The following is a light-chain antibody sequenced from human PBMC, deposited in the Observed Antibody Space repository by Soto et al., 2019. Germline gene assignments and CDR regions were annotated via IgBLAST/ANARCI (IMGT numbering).Light chain of an antibody. V-gene: IGLV1-40*01. CDR3: HSYDSSLDGWV. Sequence: QSVLTQPPSVSGAPGQRITISCTGSSSNIGAGYEVHWYQQLPGTVPKLLIYGNSNRPSGVPDRFSGSKSGTSASLAITGLQAEDEADYYCHSYDSSLDGWVFGGGTQLTVL. CDR1: SSNIGAGYE. J-gene: IGLJ3*02. CDR2: GNS.